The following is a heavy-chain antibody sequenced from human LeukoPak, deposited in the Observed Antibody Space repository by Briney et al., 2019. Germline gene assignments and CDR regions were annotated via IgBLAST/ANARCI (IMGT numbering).Heavy chain of an antibody. CDR2: INHSGRT. V-gene: IGHV4-34*01. Sequence: SETLSLTCAVYGGSFSGYYWSWIRQPPGKGLEWIGEINHSGRTNYNPSLKSRVTISVDTSKNQFSLKLSSVTAADTAVYYCARGRDYYDSSGYYYFDYWGQGTLVTVSS. CDR3: ARGRDYYDSSGYYYFDY. J-gene: IGHJ4*02. CDR1: GGSFSGYY. D-gene: IGHD3-22*01.